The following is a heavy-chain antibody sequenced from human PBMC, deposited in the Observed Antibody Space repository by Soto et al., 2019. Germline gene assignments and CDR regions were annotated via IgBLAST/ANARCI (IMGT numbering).Heavy chain of an antibody. CDR1: GGSISSYY. CDR3: ASVPYGDYFYFDY. J-gene: IGHJ4*02. CDR2: IYTSGST. V-gene: IGHV4-4*07. D-gene: IGHD4-17*01. Sequence: QVQLQESGPGLVKPSETLSLTCTVSGGSISSYYWSWIRQPAGKGLEWIGRIYTSGSTNYNHSLICRVTMSVDTAKNQFSLKLSSVTAPDTAVYYCASVPYGDYFYFDYWGQGTLVTVSS.